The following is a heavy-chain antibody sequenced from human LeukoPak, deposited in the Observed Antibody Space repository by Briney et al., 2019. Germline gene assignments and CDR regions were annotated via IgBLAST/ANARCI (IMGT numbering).Heavy chain of an antibody. CDR2: ISSSGSDM. D-gene: IGHD5-12*01. CDR1: GFTVSSNY. Sequence: TGGSLRLSCAASGFTVSSNYMSWVRQAPGKGLEWVSSISSSGSDMYYAESVKGRFTISRDNAKNSLCLQMNSLRAEDTAVYYCASSRVATSDSWGQGTLVTVSS. CDR3: ASSRVATSDS. J-gene: IGHJ4*02. V-gene: IGHV3-21*01.